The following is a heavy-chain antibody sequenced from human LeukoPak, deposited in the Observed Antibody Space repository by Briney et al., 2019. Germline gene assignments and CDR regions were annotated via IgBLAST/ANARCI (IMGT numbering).Heavy chain of an antibody. CDR2: IHHTGTT. V-gene: IGHV4-39*07. J-gene: IGHJ4*02. Sequence: PSETLSLTCTVSGGSISTNAYYWGWIRQPPGKGLERITEIHHTGTTYYTPSLKSRVTISVDTSNNHFSLKLNSVTAADTAVYYCARVTYNGYQHFDYWGQGILVTVSS. CDR3: ARVTYNGYQHFDY. D-gene: IGHD3-10*01. CDR1: GGSISTNAYY.